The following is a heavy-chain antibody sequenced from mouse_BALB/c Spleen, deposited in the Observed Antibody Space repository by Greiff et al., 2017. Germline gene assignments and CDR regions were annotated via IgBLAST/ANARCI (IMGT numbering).Heavy chain of an antibody. Sequence: EVQGVESGGGLVKPGGSLKLSCAASGFTFSSYAMSWVRQSPEKRLEWVAEISSGGSYTYYPDTVTGRFTISRDNAKNTLYLEMSSLRSEDTAMYYCAREDELGAYWGQGTLVTVSA. V-gene: IGHV5-9-4*01. CDR2: ISSGGSYT. D-gene: IGHD4-1*01. CDR1: GFTFSSYA. J-gene: IGHJ3*01. CDR3: AREDELGAY.